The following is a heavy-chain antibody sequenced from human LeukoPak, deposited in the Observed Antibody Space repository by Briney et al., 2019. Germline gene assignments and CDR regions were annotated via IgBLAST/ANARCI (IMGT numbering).Heavy chain of an antibody. Sequence: PGGSLRLSCAASGFTFSSYSMNWVRQAPGKGLEWVSSISSSSSYIYYADSVKGRFTISRDNAKNSLYLQMNSLRAEDTAVYYCARDIPSGIYTPDYWGRGTLVTVSS. CDR1: GFTFSSYS. V-gene: IGHV3-21*01. D-gene: IGHD1-26*01. J-gene: IGHJ4*02. CDR2: ISSSSSYI. CDR3: ARDIPSGIYTPDY.